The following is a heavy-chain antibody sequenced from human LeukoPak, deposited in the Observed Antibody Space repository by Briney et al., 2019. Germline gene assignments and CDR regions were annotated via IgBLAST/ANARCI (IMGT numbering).Heavy chain of an antibody. CDR3: AKDGYDYYYYYMDV. Sequence: GRSLTLSCAASGLTFSSYAMSWVRQPPGMGLEWVSACSGSGGTTYYADSVKGRLTISRDNSKNTLYLQMNSLRAEDTAVYYCAKDGYDYYYYYMDVWGRGTAVTVSS. J-gene: IGHJ6*03. D-gene: IGHD1-1*01. CDR1: GLTFSSYA. V-gene: IGHV3-23*01. CDR2: CSGSGGTT.